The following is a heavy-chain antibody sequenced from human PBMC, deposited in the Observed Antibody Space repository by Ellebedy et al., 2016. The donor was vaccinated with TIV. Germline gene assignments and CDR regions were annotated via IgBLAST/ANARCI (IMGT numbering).Heavy chain of an antibody. V-gene: IGHV3-11*01. Sequence: GESLKISCAASEFSLNDYYMSWIRQAPGKGLEWVSYISTSGSTTYYADSVRGRFTLSRDNARKTLDLQMNSLRAEDTAVYYCARTYSGSRYWYFDLWGRGTPVTVSS. J-gene: IGHJ2*01. D-gene: IGHD1-26*01. CDR2: ISTSGSTT. CDR3: ARTYSGSRYWYFDL. CDR1: EFSLNDYY.